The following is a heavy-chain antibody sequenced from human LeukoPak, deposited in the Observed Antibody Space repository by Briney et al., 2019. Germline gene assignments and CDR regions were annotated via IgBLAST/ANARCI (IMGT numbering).Heavy chain of an antibody. J-gene: IGHJ4*02. Sequence: GGSLRPSCAASGFTFSSYEMNWVRQAPGKGLEWVSYISSSGSTIYYADSVKGRFTISRDNAKNSLYLQMNSLRAEDTAVYYCARGRWLTSDFDFWGQGTLVTVSS. D-gene: IGHD5-24*01. V-gene: IGHV3-48*03. CDR3: ARGRWLTSDFDF. CDR2: ISSSGSTI. CDR1: GFTFSSYE.